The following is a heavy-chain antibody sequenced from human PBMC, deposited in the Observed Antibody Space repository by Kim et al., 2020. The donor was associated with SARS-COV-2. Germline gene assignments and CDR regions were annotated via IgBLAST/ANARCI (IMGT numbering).Heavy chain of an antibody. D-gene: IGHD2-15*01. CDR3: ARDRGGCSGGSCNWFDP. CDR2: IIPIFGTA. CDR1: GGTFSSYA. V-gene: IGHV1-69*13. J-gene: IGHJ5*02. Sequence: SVKVSCKASGGTFSSYAISWVRQAPGQGLEWMGGIIPIFGTANYAQKFQGRVTITADESTSTAYMELSSLRSEDTAVYYCARDRGGCSGGSCNWFDPWGQGTLVTVSS.